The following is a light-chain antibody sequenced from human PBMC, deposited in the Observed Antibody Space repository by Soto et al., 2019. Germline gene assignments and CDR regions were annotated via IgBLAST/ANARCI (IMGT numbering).Light chain of an antibody. CDR3: SSYAGSNNFDV. Sequence: QSVLTQPPSASGSPGQSVTISCTGTSSDVGGYNYVSWYQQHPGKAPKLMIYEVFKRPSGVPDRFSGSKSGNTASLTVSGLQAEDEADYYCSSYAGSNNFDVFGTGTKVTDL. J-gene: IGLJ1*01. CDR1: SSDVGGYNY. CDR2: EVF. V-gene: IGLV2-8*01.